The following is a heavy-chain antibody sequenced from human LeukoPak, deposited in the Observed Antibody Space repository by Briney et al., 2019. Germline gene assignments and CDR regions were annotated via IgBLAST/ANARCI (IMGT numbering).Heavy chain of an antibody. D-gene: IGHD5-12*01. CDR3: TTTYIVASTRKFGDY. CDR2: IKSKTEGGTT. V-gene: IGHV3-15*01. Sequence: GGSLRLSCAASGFTFSSYAMHWVRQAPGKGLEWVGRIKSKTEGGTTDYAEPVKGRFTISRDDSQNTVDLQISSLTAEDTAMYFCTTTYIVASTRKFGDYWGQGTLVVVSS. CDR1: GFTFSSYA. J-gene: IGHJ4*02.